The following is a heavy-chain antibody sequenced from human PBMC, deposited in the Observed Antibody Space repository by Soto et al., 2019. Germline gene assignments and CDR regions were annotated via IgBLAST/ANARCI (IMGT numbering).Heavy chain of an antibody. CDR1: GGSISTDHYH. J-gene: IGHJ6*02. Sequence: SETLSLTCTVSGGSISTDHYHWTWIRQTPGKGLEWIGYIHYSGSIHFNPSLQSRVSMSVDTSKNLFSLKLSSVTAADTAVYFCAREDDGGDRDYYGLDVWGQGTTVTAP. D-gene: IGHD2-21*02. V-gene: IGHV4-30-4*01. CDR2: IHYSGSI. CDR3: AREDDGGDRDYYGLDV.